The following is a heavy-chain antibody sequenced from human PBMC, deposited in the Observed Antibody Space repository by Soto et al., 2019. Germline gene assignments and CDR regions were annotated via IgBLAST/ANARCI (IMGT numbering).Heavy chain of an antibody. V-gene: IGHV3-48*02. CDR1: GFTFSSYS. D-gene: IGHD2-15*01. Sequence: PVGSLRLSCAASGFTFSSYSMNWVRQAPGKGLEWVSYISTRSNSIYYADSVKGRFTTSRDNAKNSLFLQMNGLRDEDTAIYYCARFPLYCSGGSCYPNWFDPWGQGTLVTVSS. CDR3: ARFPLYCSGGSCYPNWFDP. CDR2: ISTRSNSI. J-gene: IGHJ5*02.